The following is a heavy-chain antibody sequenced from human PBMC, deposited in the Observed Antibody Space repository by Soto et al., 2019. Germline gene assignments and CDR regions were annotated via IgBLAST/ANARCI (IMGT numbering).Heavy chain of an antibody. D-gene: IGHD3-10*01. CDR2: FDPEDGET. J-gene: IGHJ4*02. CDR3: ATAGGPTRIGELSVNFDY. Sequence: ASVKVSCKVSGYTLTELSMHWVRQAPGKGLEWMGGFDPEDGETIYAQKFQGRVTMTEDTSTDTAYMELSSLRSEDTAVYYCATAGGPTRIGELSVNFDYWGQGTLVNVSS. V-gene: IGHV1-24*01. CDR1: GYTLTELS.